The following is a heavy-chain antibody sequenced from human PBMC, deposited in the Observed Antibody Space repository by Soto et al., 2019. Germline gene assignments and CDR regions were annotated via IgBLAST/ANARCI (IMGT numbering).Heavy chain of an antibody. Sequence: TLSLTCTVSGVSISSGDYYWGWIRQPPGKGLGWIGYIYYSGSTYYNPSLKSRVTISVDTSKNQFSLKLSSVTAADTAVYYCARVYYDSSGYYYKISYYFDYWGQGTLVTVSS. D-gene: IGHD3-22*01. V-gene: IGHV4-30-4*01. CDR1: GVSISSGDYY. J-gene: IGHJ4*02. CDR2: IYYSGST. CDR3: ARVYYDSSGYYYKISYYFDY.